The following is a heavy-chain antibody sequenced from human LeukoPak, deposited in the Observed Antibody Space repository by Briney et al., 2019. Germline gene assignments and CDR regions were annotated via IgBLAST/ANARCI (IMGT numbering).Heavy chain of an antibody. Sequence: GGSLRLSCAASGFTFSTYGMSWVRQAPGKGLEWVSAISGSGGSTFYADSVKGRFTISRDNSKNTLYLQMTSLRAEDTAVYYCARYGSGSEYYYYYMDVWGKGTTVTISS. CDR1: GFTFSTYG. V-gene: IGHV3-23*01. D-gene: IGHD3-10*01. CDR2: ISGSGGST. CDR3: ARYGSGSEYYYYYMDV. J-gene: IGHJ6*03.